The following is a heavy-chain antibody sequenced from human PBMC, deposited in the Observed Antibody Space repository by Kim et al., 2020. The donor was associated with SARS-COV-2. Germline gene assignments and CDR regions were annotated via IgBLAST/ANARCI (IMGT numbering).Heavy chain of an antibody. D-gene: IGHD3-22*01. CDR3: AKVVVMDGYNYFYYYGMDV. J-gene: IGHJ6*02. V-gene: IGHV3-23*01. Sequence: RGRFTISGDNTKNTLYLQMNSLRDEDTALYYCAKVVVMDGYNYFYYYGMDVWGQGTAVTVSS.